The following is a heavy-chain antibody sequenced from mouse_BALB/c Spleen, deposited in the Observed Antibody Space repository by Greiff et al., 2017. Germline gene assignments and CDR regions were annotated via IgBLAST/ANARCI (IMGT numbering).Heavy chain of an antibody. CDR2: ISSGGST. J-gene: IGHJ2*01. CDR3: AREELTTVVGDYFDY. Sequence: EVMLVESGGGLVKPGGSLKLSCAASGFTFSSYAMSWVRPTPEKRLEWVASISSGGSTYYPDSVKGRFTISRDNARNILYLQMSSLRSEDTAMYYCAREELTTVVGDYFDYWGQGTTLTVSS. V-gene: IGHV5-6-5*01. CDR1: GFTFSSYA. D-gene: IGHD1-1*01.